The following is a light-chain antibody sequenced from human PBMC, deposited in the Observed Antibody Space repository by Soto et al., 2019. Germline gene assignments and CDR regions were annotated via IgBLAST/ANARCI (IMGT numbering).Light chain of an antibody. J-gene: IGLJ1*01. Sequence: QSALTQPASVSGSPGQSITMSCTGTASDIGAHNYVSWYQQHPGKAPRLLLYDVSRRPSGVSIRFSGYKSGSTASLTISGVQAQDEADYYCKSDRDRNYVFGTGTKVTVL. CDR1: ASDIGAHNY. V-gene: IGLV2-14*03. CDR3: KSDRDRNYV. CDR2: DVS.